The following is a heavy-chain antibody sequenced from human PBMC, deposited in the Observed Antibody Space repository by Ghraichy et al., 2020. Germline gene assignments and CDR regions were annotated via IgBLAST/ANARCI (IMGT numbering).Heavy chain of an antibody. CDR1: GGSVSSGSYY. V-gene: IGHV4-61*01. J-gene: IGHJ4*02. CDR3: ATVFRKDPPGFDY. Sequence: SETLSLTCTVSGGSVSSGSYYWSWIRQPPGKGLEWIGYIYYSGSTNYNPSLKSRVTISVDTSKNQFSLKLSSVTAADTAVYYCATVFRKDPPGFDYWGQGTLVTVSS. CDR2: IYYSGST.